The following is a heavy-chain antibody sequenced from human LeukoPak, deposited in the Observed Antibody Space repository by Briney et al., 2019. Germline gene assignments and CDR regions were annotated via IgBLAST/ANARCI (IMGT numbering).Heavy chain of an antibody. CDR2: IRGSGSDI. CDR3: ARTGLGIYSFDY. D-gene: IGHD3/OR15-3a*01. Sequence: GGSLRLSCAVSGFTFSSYSLNWVCQAPGKGLEWVSYIRGSGSDINYADSVKGRFTISRDNAKNSLYLQMNSLRAEDTAVYYCARTGLGIYSFDYWGQGTLVTVSS. V-gene: IGHV3-48*01. CDR1: GFTFSSYS. J-gene: IGHJ4*02.